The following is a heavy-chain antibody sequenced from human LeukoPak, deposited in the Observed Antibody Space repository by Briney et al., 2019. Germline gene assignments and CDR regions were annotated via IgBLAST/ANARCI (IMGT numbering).Heavy chain of an antibody. CDR1: GGSFSGYY. CDR2: INHSGST. Sequence: PSETLSLTCAVYGGSFSGYYWSWIRQPPGKGLEWIGEINHSGSTNYNPSLKSRVTISVDTSKNQFSLKLSSVTAADTAVYYCARGLDIVVVPAAIGRFDPWGQGTLVTVSS. V-gene: IGHV4-34*01. D-gene: IGHD2-2*02. CDR3: ARGLDIVVVPAAIGRFDP. J-gene: IGHJ5*02.